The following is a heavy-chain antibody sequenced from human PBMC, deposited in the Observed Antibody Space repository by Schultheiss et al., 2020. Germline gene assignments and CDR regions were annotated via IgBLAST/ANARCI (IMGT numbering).Heavy chain of an antibody. CDR2: TYYRSKWYN. J-gene: IGHJ6*03. CDR1: GDSVSSNSAA. V-gene: IGHV6-1*01. Sequence: SETLSLTCAISGDSVSSNSAAWNWIRQSPSRGLEWLGRTYYRSKWYNDYAVSVKSRITINPDTSKNQFSLQLNSVTPEDTAVYYCARVMYSSSWYGGYYYYYMDVWGKGTTVTVSS. D-gene: IGHD6-13*01. CDR3: ARVMYSSSWYGGYYYYYMDV.